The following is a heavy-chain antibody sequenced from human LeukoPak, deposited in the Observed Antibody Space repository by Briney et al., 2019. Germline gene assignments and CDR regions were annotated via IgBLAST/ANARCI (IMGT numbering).Heavy chain of an antibody. CDR3: ARVPRSYYYYYYMDV. Sequence: SETLSLTCALYGGSFSGYYWSWIRQTPGKGLEWIGEINHSGSTNHNPSLKSRVTISIDTSKNQFSLKLSSVTAADTAVYYCARVPRSYYYYYYMDVWGKGTTVTVSS. CDR1: GGSFSGYY. V-gene: IGHV4-34*01. CDR2: INHSGST. J-gene: IGHJ6*03.